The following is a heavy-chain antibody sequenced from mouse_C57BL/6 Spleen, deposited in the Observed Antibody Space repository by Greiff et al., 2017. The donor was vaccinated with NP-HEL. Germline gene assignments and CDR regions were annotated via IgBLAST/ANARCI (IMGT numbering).Heavy chain of an antibody. CDR3: ARGPLRLAWFAY. J-gene: IGHJ3*01. CDR2: IYPGDGDT. CDR1: GYAFSSYW. Sequence: QVQLQQSGAELVKPGASVKISCKASGYAFSSYWMNWVKQRPGKGLEWIGQIYPGDGDTNYNGKFKGKATLTADKSSSTAYMQLSSLTSEDSAVYFCARGPLRLAWFAYWGQGTLVTVSA. D-gene: IGHD2-12*01. V-gene: IGHV1-80*01.